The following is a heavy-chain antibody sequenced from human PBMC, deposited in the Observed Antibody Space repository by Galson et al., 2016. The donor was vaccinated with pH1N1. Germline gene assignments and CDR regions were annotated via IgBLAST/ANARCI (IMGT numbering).Heavy chain of an antibody. Sequence: SLRLSCAASKFTFDDYAMHWVRQPPGKGPEWLCLISWDGGSTYFADSVKGRFTISRDNNKNSLYLQMNNVRPEDTALYSCAKAGRRWELEGAFGLDVWGQGTTVTVSS. CDR3: AKAGRRWELEGAFGLDV. CDR1: KFTFDDYA. V-gene: IGHV3-43D*04. J-gene: IGHJ6*02. CDR2: ISWDGGST. D-gene: IGHD1-26*01.